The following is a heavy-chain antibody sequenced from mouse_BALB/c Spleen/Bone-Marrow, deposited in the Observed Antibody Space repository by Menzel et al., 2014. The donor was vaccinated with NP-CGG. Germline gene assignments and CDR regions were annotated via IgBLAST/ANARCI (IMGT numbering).Heavy chain of an antibody. Sequence: DVKLVESGGGLVQPGGSLKLSCAVSGFDFSRYWMSWVRQAPGKGPEWIGEINPDSSTINYTPSLKGKFIISRDNAKKTLYLQMSKVRSEDTALYYCARQGYYGRSDYWGQGTTLTVSS. CDR2: INPDSSTI. D-gene: IGHD1-1*01. V-gene: IGHV4-1*02. CDR3: ARQGYYGRSDY. CDR1: GFDFSRYW. J-gene: IGHJ2*01.